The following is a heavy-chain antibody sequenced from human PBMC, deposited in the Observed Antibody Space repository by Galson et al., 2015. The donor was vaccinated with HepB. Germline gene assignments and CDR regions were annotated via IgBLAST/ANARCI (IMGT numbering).Heavy chain of an antibody. D-gene: IGHD3-16*01. CDR2: IYPGDPDT. CDR3: ARGVGGQRGGMDV. V-gene: IGHV5-51*01. Sequence: QSGAEVKKPGESLKISCKGSGYSFSNFWIGWVRQMPGKGLEWMGIIYPGDPDTRYSPSFQGQVSISADKSISTAFLQWSSLKGSDTAVYYCARGVGGQRGGMDVWGQGTTVIVSS. J-gene: IGHJ6*02. CDR1: GYSFSNFW.